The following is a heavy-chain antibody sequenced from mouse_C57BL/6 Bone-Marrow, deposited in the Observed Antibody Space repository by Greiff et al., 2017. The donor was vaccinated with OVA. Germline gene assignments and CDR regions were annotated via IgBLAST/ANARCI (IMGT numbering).Heavy chain of an antibody. J-gene: IGHJ3*01. Sequence: EVQLQQSGAELVRPGASVKLSCTASGFTINDDYMHWVKQRPERGLEWIGWIDPENGDTDYASKFQGKATITADTSSNTAYLQLSNLTSEDTAVYYWPTGALPVRVDFAYWGQGALDTVSS. V-gene: IGHV14-4*01. CDR3: PTGALPVRVDFAY. D-gene: IGHD1-1*01. CDR2: IDPENGDT. CDR1: GFTINDDY.